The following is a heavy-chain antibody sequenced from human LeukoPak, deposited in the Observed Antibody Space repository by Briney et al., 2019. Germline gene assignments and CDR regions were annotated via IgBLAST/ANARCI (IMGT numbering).Heavy chain of an antibody. J-gene: IGHJ5*02. CDR2: IRSKAYGGTT. D-gene: IGHD3-16*02. Sequence: GGSLRLSCTASGFTFGDYAMSWFRQAPGKGLEWVGFIRSKAYGGTTEYAASVKGRFTISRDDSKSIAYLQMNSLKTEDTAVYYCTREGPYYDYVWGSYRYPNWLDPWGQGTLVTVSS. V-gene: IGHV3-49*03. CDR1: GFTFGDYA. CDR3: TREGPYYDYVWGSYRYPNWLDP.